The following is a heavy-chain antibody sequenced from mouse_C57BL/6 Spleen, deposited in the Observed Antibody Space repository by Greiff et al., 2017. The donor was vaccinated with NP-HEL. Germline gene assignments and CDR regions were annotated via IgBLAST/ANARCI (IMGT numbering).Heavy chain of an antibody. Sequence: EVQLQQSGPVLVKPGASVKMSCKASGYTFTDYYMNWVKQSHGKSLEWIGVINPYNGGTSYNQKFKGKATLTVDKPSSTAYMELNSLTSEDSAVYYCARDSSGYGFDYWGQGTTLTVSS. D-gene: IGHD3-2*02. V-gene: IGHV1-19*01. CDR2: INPYNGGT. CDR3: ARDSSGYGFDY. J-gene: IGHJ2*01. CDR1: GYTFTDYY.